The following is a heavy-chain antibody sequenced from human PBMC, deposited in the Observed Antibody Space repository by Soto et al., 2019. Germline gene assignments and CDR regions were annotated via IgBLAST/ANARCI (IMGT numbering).Heavy chain of an antibody. CDR1: GFTFSSYG. CDR3: ARDTYYYGSGSYLYYYGMDV. CDR2: TWYDGSNK. Sequence: SLRPSCAASGFTFSSYGMHWVRPAPGKGLEWVAVTWYDGSNKYYADSVKGRFTISRDNSKNTLYLQMNSMRAEDTAVYYCARDTYYYGSGSYLYYYGMDVWGQGTTVTVSS. V-gene: IGHV3-33*01. J-gene: IGHJ6*02. D-gene: IGHD3-10*01.